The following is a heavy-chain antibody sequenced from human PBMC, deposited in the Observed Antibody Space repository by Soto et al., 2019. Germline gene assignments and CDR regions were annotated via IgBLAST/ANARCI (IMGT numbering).Heavy chain of an antibody. D-gene: IGHD2-8*02. CDR2: VSYIGT. CDR1: DGSISTYY. V-gene: IGHV4-59*01. Sequence: SETLSFTCTVSDGSISTYYWSWIRQSPGKGLEMIGYVSYIGTIYNPSLRRRLTISLDTSRNQFSLELSSVTAADTAVYYCARMPFTGTNPPFDYWGRGILVTVSS. J-gene: IGHJ4*02. CDR3: ARMPFTGTNPPFDY.